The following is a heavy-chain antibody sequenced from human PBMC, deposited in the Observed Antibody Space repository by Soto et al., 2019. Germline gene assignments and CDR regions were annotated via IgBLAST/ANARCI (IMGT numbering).Heavy chain of an antibody. J-gene: IGHJ3*02. CDR3: ASSVVVPDAFDI. V-gene: IGHV4-4*02. CDR1: SGSISSSNW. CDR2: IYHSGST. D-gene: IGHD2-2*01. Sequence: SETLSLTCAVSSGSISSSNWWSWVRQPPGKGLGWIGEIYHSGSTNYNPSLKSRVTISVDKSKNQFSLKLSSVTAADTAVYYCASSVVVPDAFDIWGQGTMVTVSS.